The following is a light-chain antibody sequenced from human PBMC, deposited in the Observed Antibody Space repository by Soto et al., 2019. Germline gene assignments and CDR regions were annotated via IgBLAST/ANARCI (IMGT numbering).Light chain of an antibody. J-gene: IGKJ1*01. CDR3: LQDYSYPRT. CDR1: QGIRSD. CDR2: AAS. Sequence: AIQMTQSPTSLSASVGDRVTITCRASQGIRSDLGWYQKKPGKAPKLLVYAASSLQSGVPSRFSGSGSGTEFTLTISSLQPEDFATYYCLQDYSYPRTFGQGTKVEI. V-gene: IGKV1-6*01.